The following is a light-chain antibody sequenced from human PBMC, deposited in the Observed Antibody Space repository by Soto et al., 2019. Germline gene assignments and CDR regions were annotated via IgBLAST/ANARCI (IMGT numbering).Light chain of an antibody. CDR1: QSVRSNF. CDR3: QQDGWSLT. J-gene: IGKJ4*01. CDR2: GAS. V-gene: IGKV3-20*01. Sequence: EIVLTQSPGTLSLSPGERATLSCRASQSVRSNFLAWYQQKPGQAPRFLIYGASERATGTPDRFSGSGSGTDFTLTISRLEPEDFAVYYCQQDGWSLTFGGGTKVEIK.